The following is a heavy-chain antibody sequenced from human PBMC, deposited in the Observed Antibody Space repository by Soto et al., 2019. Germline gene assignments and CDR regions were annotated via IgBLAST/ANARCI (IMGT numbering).Heavy chain of an antibody. CDR3: ARQLPSGN. J-gene: IGHJ4*02. CDR2: ISRDGNTK. Sequence: QVQLVESGGGVVQPGRSLRLSCAASGFTLSNNGMHWVRQAPGKGLEWVAVISRDGNTKFYADSVKGRFAISKDNSDNTLYFQMNSLRLEDTAVYFCARQLPSGNWGQRTLVTVSS. V-gene: IGHV3-30*03. D-gene: IGHD3-10*01. CDR1: GFTLSNNG.